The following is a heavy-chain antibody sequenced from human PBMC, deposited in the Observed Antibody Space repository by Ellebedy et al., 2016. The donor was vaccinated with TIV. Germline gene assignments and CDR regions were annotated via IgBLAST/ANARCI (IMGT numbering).Heavy chain of an antibody. Sequence: GESLKISCAASGFTFSDYWMNWVRQAPGKGLEWVANIKQGGNEKFYVGSVVGRFTISRDNANNSLYLQMDSLRAEDTAVYYCATSKLYLDTSGYFDYWGQGTPVTVSS. J-gene: IGHJ4*03. CDR3: ATSKLYLDTSGYFDY. V-gene: IGHV3-7*03. D-gene: IGHD3-22*01. CDR1: GFTFSDYW. CDR2: IKQGGNEK.